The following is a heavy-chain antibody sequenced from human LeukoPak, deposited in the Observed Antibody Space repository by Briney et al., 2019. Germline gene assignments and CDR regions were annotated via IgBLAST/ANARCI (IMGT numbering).Heavy chain of an antibody. Sequence: PSETLSLTCTVSGDSISSNNYYWGWIRQPPGKGLEWIGSFYYSGSTYYNPSLKSRVTISVDTSKNQFSLKLSSVTAADTAVYYCARDPPYYYGSGMTVLFDYWGQGTLVTVSS. V-gene: IGHV4-39*07. CDR3: ARDPPYYYGSGMTVLFDY. CDR1: GDSISSNNYY. J-gene: IGHJ4*02. CDR2: FYYSGST. D-gene: IGHD3-10*01.